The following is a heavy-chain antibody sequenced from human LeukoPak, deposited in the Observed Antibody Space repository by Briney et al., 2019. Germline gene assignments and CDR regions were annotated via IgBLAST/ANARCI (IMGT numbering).Heavy chain of an antibody. CDR1: GFTFSSYW. V-gene: IGHV3-23*01. D-gene: IGHD1-26*01. Sequence: GGSLRLSCVASGFTFSSYWLSWVRQAPGKGLEWVSSISGRGVSTNYADFVKGHFTISRDNSKSTLYLQMNSLRAEDTAVYYCATDPATVGITTRDFWGQGTLVTVSS. J-gene: IGHJ4*02. CDR3: ATDPATVGITTRDF. CDR2: ISGRGVST.